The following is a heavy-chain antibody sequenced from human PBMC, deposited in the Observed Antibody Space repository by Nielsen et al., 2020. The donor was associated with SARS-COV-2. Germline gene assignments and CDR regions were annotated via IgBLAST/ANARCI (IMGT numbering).Heavy chain of an antibody. CDR1: GFTLSDSA. CDR3: TRVNPNPSSRFDALDI. CDR2: IRSKANNYAT. J-gene: IGHJ3*02. D-gene: IGHD6-13*01. Sequence: GESLKISCAASGFTLSDSAMHWVRQASGKGLEWVGRIRSKANNYATSYTAPVKGRFTISRDESKNTAYLQMNSLKTEDTAMYFCTRVNPNPSSRFDALDIWGQGTMVTVSS. V-gene: IGHV3-73*01.